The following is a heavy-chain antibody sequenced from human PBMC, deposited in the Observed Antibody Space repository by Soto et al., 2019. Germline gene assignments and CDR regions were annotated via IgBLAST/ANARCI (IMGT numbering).Heavy chain of an antibody. CDR2: IYSGGTT. V-gene: IGHV3-53*01. D-gene: IGHD5-12*01. CDR1: GFNVRANY. Sequence: EVQLVESGGGLIQPGGSLRLSCAVSGFNVRANYMSWVRQAPGKGLEWVSVIYSGGTTYYADSVKGRFIISRDISKNTMYLQMNILRAEDTAVYYCHGYGYWGQGTLVTVSS. J-gene: IGHJ4*02. CDR3: HGYGY.